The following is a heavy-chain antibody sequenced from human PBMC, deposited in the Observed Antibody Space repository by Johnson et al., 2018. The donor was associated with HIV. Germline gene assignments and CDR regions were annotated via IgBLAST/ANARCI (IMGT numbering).Heavy chain of an antibody. V-gene: IGHV3-7*01. D-gene: IGHD4-17*01. J-gene: IGHJ3*02. CDR2: IKQDGSEK. CDR1: GFTFSSYW. CDR3: ARDVTKDAFDI. Sequence: VQVVESGGGLVQPGGSLRLSCAASGFTFSSYWMSWVRQAPGKGLEWVANIKQDGSEKYYVDSVKGRFTISRDNAKNTLYLQMNSLRAEDTAVYYCARDVTKDAFDICGQGTMVTVSS.